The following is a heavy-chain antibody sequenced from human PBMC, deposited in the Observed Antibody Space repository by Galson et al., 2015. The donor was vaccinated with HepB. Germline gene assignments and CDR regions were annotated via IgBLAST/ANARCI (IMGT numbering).Heavy chain of an antibody. CDR2: IWYDGSNE. Sequence: LRLSCAASGFTFSSYGMHWVRQAPGKGLEWVAVIWYDGSNEYYADSVKGRFTISRDNSKNTLYLQMNSLRAEDTAVYYCARDGDCPHWGQGTLVTVSS. J-gene: IGHJ1*01. CDR1: GFTFSSYG. V-gene: IGHV3-33*01. CDR3: ARDGDCPH. D-gene: IGHD2-21*02.